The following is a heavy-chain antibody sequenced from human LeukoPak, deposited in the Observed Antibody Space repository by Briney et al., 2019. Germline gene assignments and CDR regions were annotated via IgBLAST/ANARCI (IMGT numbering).Heavy chain of an antibody. CDR1: GFTFSSYE. D-gene: IGHD3-10*01. CDR3: ARDAYYYGSGSDLDY. Sequence: GGSLRLSCAASGFTFSSYEMNWVRQAPGKGLEGVSYISSSGSTIYYADSVKGRFTISRDNAKNSLYLQMNSLRAEDTAVYYCARDAYYYGSGSDLDYWGQGTLVTVSS. V-gene: IGHV3-48*03. CDR2: ISSSGSTI. J-gene: IGHJ4*02.